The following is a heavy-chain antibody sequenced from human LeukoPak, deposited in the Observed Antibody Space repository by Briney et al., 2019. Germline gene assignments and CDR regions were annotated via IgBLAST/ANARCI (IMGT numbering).Heavy chain of an antibody. D-gene: IGHD6-19*01. J-gene: IGHJ4*02. CDR2: IKQDGSEK. Sequence: GGSLRLSCAASGFTFSSYWMSWVRQPPGKGLGGVANIKQDGSEKYYVDAVKGRFTISRDNAKNSLFLQMNSLTAEDTAVYYCARLSTGVPGNDYWGQGTLVTVSS. CDR3: ARLSTGVPGNDY. V-gene: IGHV3-7*01. CDR1: GFTFSSYW.